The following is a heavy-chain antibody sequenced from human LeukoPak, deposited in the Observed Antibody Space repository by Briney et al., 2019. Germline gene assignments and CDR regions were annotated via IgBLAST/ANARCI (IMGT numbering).Heavy chain of an antibody. CDR1: GFTFTNYW. CDR3: GSLDSREDSSSRWGPLDI. J-gene: IGHJ3*02. D-gene: IGHD3-22*01. V-gene: IGHV3-7*01. CDR2: IKQDGNEK. Sequence: PGGSLRLSCAASGFTFTNYWMSWVRQAPGTGLEWVANIKQDGNEKYYVDSVRGRFTITRDNAKNSLYLQMNCLRAEDTAVYYCGSLDSREDSSSRWGPLDIWGQGTMVTVSS.